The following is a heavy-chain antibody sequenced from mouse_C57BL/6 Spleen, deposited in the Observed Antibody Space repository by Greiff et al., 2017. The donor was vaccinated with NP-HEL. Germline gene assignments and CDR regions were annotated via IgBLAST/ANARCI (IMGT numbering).Heavy chain of an antibody. V-gene: IGHV1-81*01. CDR1: GYTFTSYG. D-gene: IGHD2-3*01. Sequence: VQLQQSGAELARPGASVKLSCKASGYTFTSYGISWVKQRTGQGLEWIGEIYPRSGNTYYNEKFKGKATLTADKSSSTAYMELRSLTSEDSAVYFCARPNDGYYEGFAYWGQGTLVTVSA. J-gene: IGHJ3*01. CDR3: ARPNDGYYEGFAY. CDR2: IYPRSGNT.